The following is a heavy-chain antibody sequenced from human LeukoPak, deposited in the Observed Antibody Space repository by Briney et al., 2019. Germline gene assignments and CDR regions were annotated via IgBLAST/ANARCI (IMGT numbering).Heavy chain of an antibody. Sequence: EASVKVSCKASGGTFSTYAISWVRQAPGQGLEWMGGIIPVLDKANYAHKFQDRVTITADDSTTTAYMELSSLTSEDTAIYYCARLGHCRETNCYSDFYYMDVWGKGTTVIVSS. V-gene: IGHV1-69*13. CDR1: GGTFSTYA. D-gene: IGHD2-2*02. CDR2: IIPVLDKA. J-gene: IGHJ6*03. CDR3: ARLGHCRETNCYSDFYYMDV.